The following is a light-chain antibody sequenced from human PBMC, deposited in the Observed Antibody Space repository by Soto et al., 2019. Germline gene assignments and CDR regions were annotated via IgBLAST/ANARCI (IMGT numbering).Light chain of an antibody. CDR2: DAS. J-gene: IGKJ4*01. V-gene: IGKV3-11*01. CDR3: QQRSNWPLT. CDR1: QSVSSY. Sequence: EIVLTQSPATLSLSPGERATLSCRASQSVSSYLAWYQQKPGQAPRLLIYDASNRVTGIPARFSGSGSGTDFTRTISSLEPEDFAVYYCQQRSNWPLTFGGGTKVEIK.